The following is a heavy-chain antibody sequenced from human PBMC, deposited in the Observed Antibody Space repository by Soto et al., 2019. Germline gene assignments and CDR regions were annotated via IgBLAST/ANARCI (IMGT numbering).Heavy chain of an antibody. CDR3: ARAARAQGDCDY. CDR1: GHTFISYG. CDR2: ISGYNRDT. Sequence: ASVKVSCKASGHTFISYGLTWVRQAPGQGLEWMGWISGYNRDTNHAQKFQGRVTMTRDTSTSTAYMELRSLTPDDTAVYYCARAARAQGDCDYWGQGTLVTVSS. D-gene: IGHD3-10*01. J-gene: IGHJ4*02. V-gene: IGHV1-18*01.